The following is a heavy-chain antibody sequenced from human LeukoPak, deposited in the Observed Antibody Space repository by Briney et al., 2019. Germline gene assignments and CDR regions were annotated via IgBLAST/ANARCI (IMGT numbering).Heavy chain of an antibody. V-gene: IGHV4-39*02. D-gene: IGHD3-22*01. CDR3: ARDRHYYDSSGYYSRFGDAFDI. J-gene: IGHJ3*02. CDR2: IYYSGST. Sequence: SETLSLTCTVSGGSISSSSYYWGWIRQPPGKGLEWIGSIYYSGSTYYNPSLKSRVTISVDTSKNQFSLKLSSVTAADTAVYYCARDRHYYDSSGYYSRFGDAFDIWGQGTMVTVSS. CDR1: GGSISSSSYY.